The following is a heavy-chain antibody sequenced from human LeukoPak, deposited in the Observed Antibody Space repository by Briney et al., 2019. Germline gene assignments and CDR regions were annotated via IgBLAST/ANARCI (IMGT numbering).Heavy chain of an antibody. V-gene: IGHV3-23*01. Sequence: GGSLRLSCAASGFTFSSYAMSWVRQAPGKGLEWVSTISGSGGTTYYADSVKGRFTISRDNSKNTLYLQMNSLRAEATAVYYCAKVATYHYFYMDVWGTGTTVTVSS. CDR3: AKVATYHYFYMDV. J-gene: IGHJ6*03. CDR1: GFTFSSYA. CDR2: ISGSGGTT.